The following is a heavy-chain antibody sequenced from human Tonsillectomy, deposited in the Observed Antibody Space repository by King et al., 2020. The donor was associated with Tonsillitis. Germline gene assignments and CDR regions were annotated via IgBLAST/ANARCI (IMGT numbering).Heavy chain of an antibody. J-gene: IGHJ5*01. D-gene: IGHD3-16*02. CDR2: IMPILGIA. V-gene: IGHV1-69*09. CDR1: GGTFSSYA. CDR3: ARDRYTSTLFDF. Sequence: MQLVQSGAEVKKPGSSVKVSCKASGGTFSSYAISWVRQAPGQGLEWMGRIMPILGIANYAQKFQGSVTMTADKSTSTAYMELSSLRSEDTAVYYCARDRYTSTLFDFWGQGTLVTVSS.